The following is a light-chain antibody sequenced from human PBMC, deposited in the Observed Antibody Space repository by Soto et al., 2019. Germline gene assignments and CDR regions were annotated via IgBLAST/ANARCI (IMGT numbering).Light chain of an antibody. CDR2: EVS. J-gene: IGLJ1*01. CDR3: SSYTRSSIPV. Sequence: QSALTQPASVSGSPGQSITISCTGTSSDVGGYNYVSWYQQHPGKAPKLIIYEVSNRPSGVSNRFTGSKSGNTASLTISGLQAEDEADYHCSSYTRSSIPVFGTGTKVTVL. CDR1: SSDVGGYNY. V-gene: IGLV2-14*01.